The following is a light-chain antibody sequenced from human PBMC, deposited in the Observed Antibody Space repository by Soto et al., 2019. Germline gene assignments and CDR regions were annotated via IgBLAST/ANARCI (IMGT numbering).Light chain of an antibody. CDR3: QQYHCSPWT. Sequence: DIVLTQSPASLSASLGDRATLSCRASQGITSYLAWYQQKPGQAPNLLIYGASTLPTGVPSRFSGSGSGTDFTLTINRVEAVDFAMYSCQQYHCSPWTFGQGTKVDIK. V-gene: IGKV3-15*01. CDR2: GAS. J-gene: IGKJ1*01. CDR1: QGITSY.